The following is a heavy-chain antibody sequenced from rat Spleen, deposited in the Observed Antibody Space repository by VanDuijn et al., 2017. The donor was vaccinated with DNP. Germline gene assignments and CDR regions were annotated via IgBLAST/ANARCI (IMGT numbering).Heavy chain of an antibody. D-gene: IGHD1-10*01. CDR2: ISYEGSST. CDR3: TRRGHNNYGYFDF. Sequence: EVQLVESGGGLVQPGRSLKLSCAASGFTFSDYYMAWVRQAPKKGLEWVASISYEGSSTYYGDSVKGRFTISRDEAKSTLYLQMNSLRSEDTATYYCTRRGHNNYGYFDFWGPGTMVTVSS. CDR1: GFTFSDYY. J-gene: IGHJ1*01. V-gene: IGHV5-22*01.